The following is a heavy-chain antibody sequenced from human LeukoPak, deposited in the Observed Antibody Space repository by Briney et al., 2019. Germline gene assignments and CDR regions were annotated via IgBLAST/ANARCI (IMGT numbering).Heavy chain of an antibody. J-gene: IGHJ2*01. CDR3: ARRRQYDSSLFWNFDL. V-gene: IGHV4-34*01. CDR1: GGSFSGYY. CDR2: INHSGST. Sequence: PSATLSPTCAVYGGSFSGYYWSWIRQSPGKGLEWIGEINHSGSTNYNPSLKSRVTISVDTSKNQFSLKLSSVTAADTAVYYCARRRQYDSSLFWNFDLWGRGTLVTVSS. D-gene: IGHD6-6*01.